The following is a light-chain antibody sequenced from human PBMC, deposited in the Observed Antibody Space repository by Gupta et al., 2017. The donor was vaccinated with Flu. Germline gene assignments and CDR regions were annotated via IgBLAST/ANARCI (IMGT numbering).Light chain of an antibody. CDR1: QSIALH. CDR3: QQTYTTPRT. V-gene: IGKV1-39*01. Sequence: PAALSASVRDRVAIACRASQSIALHVNWYQQKPGKAPHLLIHSTSALHTGVPSRFNGSGAWSEFTLNINSLQPEDFAAYYCQQTYTTPRTFGQGTKVEIK. J-gene: IGKJ1*01. CDR2: STS.